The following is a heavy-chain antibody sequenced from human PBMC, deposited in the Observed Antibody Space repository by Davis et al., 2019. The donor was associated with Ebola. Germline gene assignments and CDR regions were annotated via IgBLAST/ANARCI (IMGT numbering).Heavy chain of an antibody. D-gene: IGHD4-23*01. V-gene: IGHV3-49*04. CDR1: GFTFGDYA. J-gene: IGHJ4*02. CDR3: TRDWGGNSDY. Sequence: GESLKISCTASGFTFGDYAMSWVRQAPGKGLEWVGFIRSKAYGGTTEYAASVKGRFTISRDDSKSIAYLQMNSLKTEDTAVYYCTRDWGGNSDYWGQGTLVTVSS. CDR2: IRSKAYGGTT.